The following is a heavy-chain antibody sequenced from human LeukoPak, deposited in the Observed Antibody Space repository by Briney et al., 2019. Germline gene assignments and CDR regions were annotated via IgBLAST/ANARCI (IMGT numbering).Heavy chain of an antibody. J-gene: IGHJ6*02. D-gene: IGHD2-2*01. CDR3: ATAYCSSTSCYAGYYYYGMDV. Sequence: GASVKVSCKVSGYTLTELSMHWVRQAPGKGLEWMGGFDPEDGETIYAQKFQGRVTMTEDTSTDTAYMELSSLRSEDTAVYYCATAYCSSTSCYAGYYYYGMDVWGQGTTVTVSS. CDR2: FDPEDGET. CDR1: GYTLTELS. V-gene: IGHV1-24*01.